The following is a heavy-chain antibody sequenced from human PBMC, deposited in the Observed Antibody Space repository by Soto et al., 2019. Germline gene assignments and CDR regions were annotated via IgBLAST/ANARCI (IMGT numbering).Heavy chain of an antibody. D-gene: IGHD2-15*01. CDR2: IKEDGSEK. CDR1: GFTFSSYW. CDR3: ARERDYYCSGGNCPRDDY. V-gene: IGHV3-7*01. J-gene: IGHJ4*02. Sequence: SGGSLRLSCAASGFTFSSYWMSWVRQAPGKGLKWVANIKEDGSEKYYVDSVKGRFTISRDNAQNSLYLQMNSLRAEDTAVYYCARERDYYCSGGNCPRDDYWGQGTLVTVSS.